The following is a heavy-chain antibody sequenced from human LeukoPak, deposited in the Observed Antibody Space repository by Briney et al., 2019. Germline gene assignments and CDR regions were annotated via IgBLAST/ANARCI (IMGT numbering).Heavy chain of an antibody. J-gene: IGHJ4*02. D-gene: IGHD3-22*01. CDR1: GFTFNMYE. CDR2: ITSSGSTL. V-gene: IGHV3-48*03. CDR3: ASGENYFDDSGYNYYFEY. Sequence: GGSLRLSCAASGFTFNMYEMHWVRQAPGKGLEWLSYITSSGSTLYYADSVKGRFTISRDNAKNSLDLQMNSLRAEDTAVYYCASGENYFDDSGYNYYFEYWGQGTLVTVSS.